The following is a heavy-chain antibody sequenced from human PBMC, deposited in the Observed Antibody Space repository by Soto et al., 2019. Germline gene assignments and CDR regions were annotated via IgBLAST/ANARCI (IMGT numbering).Heavy chain of an antibody. D-gene: IGHD4-4*01. CDR3: ARDSSAYTNYVVPDY. CDR2: IWYDGSKK. J-gene: IGHJ4*02. Sequence: QVQLVESGGGVVPPGRSLRLSCAASGFTFTYYGMHWVRQAPGKGLEWVAVIWYDGSKKYYADYVKGRSTISRDNSKNTLYLQMNSLRAEDTAVYYCARDSSAYTNYVVPDYWGQGTLVTVSS. V-gene: IGHV3-33*01. CDR1: GFTFTYYG.